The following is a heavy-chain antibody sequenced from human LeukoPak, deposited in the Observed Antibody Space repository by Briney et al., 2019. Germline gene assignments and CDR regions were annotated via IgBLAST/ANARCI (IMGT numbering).Heavy chain of an antibody. CDR2: MNPNSGNT. D-gene: IGHD5-18*01. J-gene: IGHJ4*02. CDR1: GYTFTSYD. V-gene: IGHV1-8*01. CDR3: ARVDTAMDPMDY. Sequence: GASVKVSCKASGYTFTSYDINWVRRATGQGLEWMGWMNPNSGNTGYAQKFQGRVTMTRNTSISTAYMELSSLRSEDTAVYYCARVDTAMDPMDYWGQGTLVTVSS.